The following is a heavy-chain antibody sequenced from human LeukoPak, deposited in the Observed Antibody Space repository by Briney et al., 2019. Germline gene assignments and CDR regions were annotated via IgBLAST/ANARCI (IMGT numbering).Heavy chain of an antibody. CDR3: ATRTYGSGLL. V-gene: IGHV4-34*01. CDR1: GGSFSGYY. Sequence: SETLSLTCAVYGGSFSGYYWSWIRQPPGKGLEWIGEINRSGSTNYNPSLKSRVTISVDTSKNQFSLKLSSVTAADTAVYYCATRTYGSGLLWGQGTLVTVSS. CDR2: INRSGST. J-gene: IGHJ4*02. D-gene: IGHD3-10*01.